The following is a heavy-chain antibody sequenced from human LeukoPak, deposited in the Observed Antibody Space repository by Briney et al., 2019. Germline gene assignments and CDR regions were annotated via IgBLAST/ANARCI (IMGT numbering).Heavy chain of an antibody. V-gene: IGHV4-59*01. CDR3: ARVGLGDYYYYYMDV. Sequence: SETLSLTCAVYGGSFSGYYWSWIRQPPGKGLEWIGYIYYSGSTNYNPSLKSRVTISVDTSKNQFSLKLSSVTAADTAVYYCARVGLGDYYYYYMDVWGKGTTVTVSS. D-gene: IGHD3-10*01. CDR1: GGSFSGYY. J-gene: IGHJ6*03. CDR2: IYYSGST.